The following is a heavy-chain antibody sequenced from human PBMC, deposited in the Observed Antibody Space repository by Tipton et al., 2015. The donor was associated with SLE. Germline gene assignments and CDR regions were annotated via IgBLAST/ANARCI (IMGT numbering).Heavy chain of an antibody. CDR2: INHSGST. Sequence: TLSLTCAVYGGSFSGYYWSWIRQPPGKGLEWIGEINHSGSTNYNPSLKSRVTISVDTPKNQFSLKLSSVTAADTAVYYCAGMSYPREGYFDYWGQGTLVTVSS. D-gene: IGHD1-26*01. CDR3: AGMSYPREGYFDY. CDR1: GGSFSGYY. V-gene: IGHV4-34*01. J-gene: IGHJ4*02.